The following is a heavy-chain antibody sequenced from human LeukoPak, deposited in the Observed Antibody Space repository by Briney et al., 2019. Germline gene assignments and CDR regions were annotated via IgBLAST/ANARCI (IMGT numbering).Heavy chain of an antibody. CDR2: IYSGGST. CDR3: ARERGYYYGSGSYTNWFDP. Sequence: GGSLRPSCAASEFSVGSNYMTWVRQAPGKGLEWVSLIYSGGSTYYADSVKGRFTISRDNSKNTLYLQVNSLRAEDTAVYYCARERGYYYGSGSYTNWFDPWGQGTLVTVSS. D-gene: IGHD3-10*01. J-gene: IGHJ5*02. CDR1: EFSVGSNY. V-gene: IGHV3-66*01.